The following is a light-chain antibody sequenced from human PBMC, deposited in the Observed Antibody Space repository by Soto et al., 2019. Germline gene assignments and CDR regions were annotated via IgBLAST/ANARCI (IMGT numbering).Light chain of an antibody. J-gene: IGKJ2*01. CDR2: GAS. CDR3: QQYASSGVT. CDR1: QSVSSSY. V-gene: IGKV3-20*01. Sequence: EIELTQSPGTLSLSPGERATLSCRASQSVSSSYLAWYQQKPGQAPRFLIYGASSRATGIPDRFSGSGSGTDFTLTISRLEPEDFAVYYCQQYASSGVTFGQGTKLEIK.